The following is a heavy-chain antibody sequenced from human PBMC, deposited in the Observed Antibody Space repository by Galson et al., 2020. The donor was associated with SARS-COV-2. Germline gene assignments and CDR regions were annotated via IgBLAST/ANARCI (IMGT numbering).Heavy chain of an antibody. CDR1: GFTFSSYG. Sequence: GGSLRLSCAASGFTFSSYGMHWVRQAPGKGLEWVAVIWYDGSNKYYADSVKGRFTISRDNSKNTLYLQMNSLRAEDTAVYYCTRDFPPLSGGSYQTDFQHWGQGTLVTVSS. CDR3: TRDFPPLSGGSYQTDFQH. D-gene: IGHD1-26*01. CDR2: IWYDGSNK. V-gene: IGHV3-33*01. J-gene: IGHJ1*01.